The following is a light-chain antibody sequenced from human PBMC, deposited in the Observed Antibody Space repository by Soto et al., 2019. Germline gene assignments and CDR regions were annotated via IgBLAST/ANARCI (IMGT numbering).Light chain of an antibody. J-gene: IGKJ1*01. CDR1: QSVSSSY. CDR2: GAS. CDR3: KQYGSSGT. Sequence: EIVLTQSPGTLSLSPGERATLSCRASQSVSSSYLAWYQQKPGQAPRLLIYGASNRATGIPDRFSGSGSGTDFTLTISRLEPDDFAGDYCKQYGSSGTFGQGTKVDIK. V-gene: IGKV3-20*01.